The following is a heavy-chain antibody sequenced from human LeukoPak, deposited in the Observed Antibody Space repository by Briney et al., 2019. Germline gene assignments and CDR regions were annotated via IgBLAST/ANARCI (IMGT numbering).Heavy chain of an antibody. Sequence: GGSLRLSCAASGFTFSSYAMHWVRQAPGKGLGWVAVISDDGSSKYYEEYVRGRFPVSRDNSKNKMYLKLNSLRAEETDVYSCARSYASSGYPFHFDYWGQGTLVTVSS. CDR1: GFTFSSYA. J-gene: IGHJ4*02. CDR2: ISDDGSSK. CDR3: ARSYASSGYPFHFDY. D-gene: IGHD3-22*01. V-gene: IGHV3-30-3*01.